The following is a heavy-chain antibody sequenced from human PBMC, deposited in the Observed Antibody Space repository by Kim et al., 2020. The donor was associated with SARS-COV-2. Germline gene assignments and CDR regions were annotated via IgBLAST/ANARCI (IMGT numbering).Heavy chain of an antibody. V-gene: IGHV1-69*04. Sequence: SVKVSCKASGGTFSSYAISWVRQAPGQGLEWMGRIIPILGIANYAQKFQGRVTITADKSTSTAYMELSSLRSEDTAVYYCARDIGGGWLQLRAWGQGTLVTVSS. J-gene: IGHJ5*02. D-gene: IGHD5-12*01. CDR3: ARDIGGGWLQLRA. CDR2: IIPILGIA. CDR1: GGTFSSYA.